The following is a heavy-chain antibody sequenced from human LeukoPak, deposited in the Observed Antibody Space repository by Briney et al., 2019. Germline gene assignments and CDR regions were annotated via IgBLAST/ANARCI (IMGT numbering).Heavy chain of an antibody. CDR2: IYTSGST. CDR1: GGSISSSSYY. CDR3: ARVGSGSYYRTQIYYYYYMDV. J-gene: IGHJ6*03. Sequence: SETLSLTCTVSGGSISSSSYYWGWIRQPAGKGLEWIGRIYTSGSTNYNPSLKSRVTISVDTSKNQFSLKLSSVTAADTAVYYCARVGSGSYYRTQIYYYYYMDVWGKGTTVTISS. D-gene: IGHD3-10*01. V-gene: IGHV4-61*02.